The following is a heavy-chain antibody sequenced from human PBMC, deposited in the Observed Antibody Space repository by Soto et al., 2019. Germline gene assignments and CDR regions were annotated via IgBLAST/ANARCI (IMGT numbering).Heavy chain of an antibody. CDR2: IKQDGSEK. D-gene: IGHD3-3*01. CDR3: ARDYYDFWSGYPNINYYYYGMDV. CDR1: GFTFSSYW. V-gene: IGHV3-7*01. Sequence: GGSLRLSCAASGFTFSSYWMSWVRQAPGKGLEWVANIKQDGSEKYYVDSVKGRFTISRDNAKNSLYLQMNSLRAEDTAVYYCARDYYDFWSGYPNINYYYYGMDVWGQGTTVTVSS. J-gene: IGHJ6*02.